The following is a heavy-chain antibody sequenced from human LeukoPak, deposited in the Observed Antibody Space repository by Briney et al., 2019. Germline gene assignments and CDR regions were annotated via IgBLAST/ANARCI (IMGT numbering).Heavy chain of an antibody. D-gene: IGHD3-16*01. J-gene: IGHJ5*02. Sequence: PSETLSLTCTVSGGSISSSSFYWGWIRQPPGKGLEWIGSTYYSGRTYYNPSLKSRVTISVDTSKNQFSLKLSSVTAADTAVYYCARVLWGAENWFDPWGQGTQVTVSS. CDR1: GGSISSSSFY. CDR3: ARVLWGAENWFDP. CDR2: TYYSGRT. V-gene: IGHV4-39*07.